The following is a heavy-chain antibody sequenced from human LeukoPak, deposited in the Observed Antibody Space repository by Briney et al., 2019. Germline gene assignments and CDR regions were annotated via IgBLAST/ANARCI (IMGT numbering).Heavy chain of an antibody. D-gene: IGHD5-24*01. J-gene: IGHJ4*02. CDR2: IYPGDSDT. Sequence: GASLKISCKGSGSNFPYYWIAWVRQMPGKGLEWMGIIYPGDSDTRYSPSFQGQVTISADMSITTAYLRWNSLKASDTAMYYCARADGYTAHFDSWGQGTLVTVSS. CDR1: GSNFPYYW. V-gene: IGHV5-51*01. CDR3: ARADGYTAHFDS.